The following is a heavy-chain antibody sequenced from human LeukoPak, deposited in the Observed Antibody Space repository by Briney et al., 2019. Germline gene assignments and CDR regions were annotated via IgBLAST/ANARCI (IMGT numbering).Heavy chain of an antibody. CDR3: ARDRSDFWSGYTAFDI. Sequence: ASVKVSCKASGYTFTSYGISWVRQAPGQGLEWMGWISAYNGNTNYAQKLQGRVTMTTDTSTSTAYMELRSLRSDDTAVYYCARDRSDFWSGYTAFDIWGQGTMVTVSS. CDR2: ISAYNGNT. D-gene: IGHD3-3*01. J-gene: IGHJ3*02. V-gene: IGHV1-18*01. CDR1: GYTFTSYG.